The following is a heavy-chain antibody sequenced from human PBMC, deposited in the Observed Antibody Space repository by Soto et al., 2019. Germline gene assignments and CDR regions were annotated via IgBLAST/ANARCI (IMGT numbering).Heavy chain of an antibody. Sequence: SETLSLTCTVSGGSVSSGNYYWSWIRQPPGKGLEWIGYIYYSGSTNYNPSLKSRVTISVDTSKNQFSLKLSSVTAADTAVYYCARDDYRGGGPYYYYGMDVWGQGATVTVSS. D-gene: IGHD4-4*01. J-gene: IGHJ6*02. CDR2: IYYSGST. V-gene: IGHV4-61*01. CDR1: GGSVSSGNYY. CDR3: ARDDYRGGGPYYYYGMDV.